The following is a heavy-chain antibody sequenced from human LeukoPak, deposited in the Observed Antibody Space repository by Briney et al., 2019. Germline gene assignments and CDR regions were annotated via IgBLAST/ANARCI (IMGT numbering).Heavy chain of an antibody. CDR2: IYHSGST. CDR3: ARAFGGFDY. CDR1: GGSISTFF. D-gene: IGHD4-23*01. J-gene: IGHJ4*02. Sequence: SETLSLTCTVSGGSISTFFWSWIRQPPGKGLQWIGYIYHSGSTNYNPSLKSRITISVDTSKNRFSLKLSSVTAAGTAVYYCARAFGGFDYWGQGTLVTVSS. V-gene: IGHV4-59*01.